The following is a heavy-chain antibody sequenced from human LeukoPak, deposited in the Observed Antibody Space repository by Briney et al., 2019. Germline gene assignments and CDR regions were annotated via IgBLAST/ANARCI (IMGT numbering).Heavy chain of an antibody. CDR1: GYTFTSYG. J-gene: IGHJ5*02. CDR3: ARDDCSSTSCQGWFDP. CDR2: ISAYNGNT. V-gene: IGHV1-18*01. Sequence: ASVKVSCKASGYTFTSYGISWVRQAPGQGLEWMGWISAYNGNTNYAQKLQGRVTMTTDPSTSTAYMELRSLRSDDTAVYYCARDDCSSTSCQGWFDPWGQGTLVTVSS. D-gene: IGHD2-2*01.